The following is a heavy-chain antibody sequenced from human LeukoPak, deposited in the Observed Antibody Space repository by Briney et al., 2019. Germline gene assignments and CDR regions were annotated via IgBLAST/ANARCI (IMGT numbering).Heavy chain of an antibody. J-gene: IGHJ5*02. D-gene: IGHD4-23*01. Sequence: GGSLRLSCSASGFTFGNYAMSWVRQAPGKGLEWVSAISGGGSSTFCADSVRGRFTISRDNSNNTMFLRMDSLRAEDTGVYYCAKEDSAVVTPGNWFDPWGQGNLVTVSS. CDR2: ISGGGSST. CDR1: GFTFGNYA. V-gene: IGHV3-23*01. CDR3: AKEDSAVVTPGNWFDP.